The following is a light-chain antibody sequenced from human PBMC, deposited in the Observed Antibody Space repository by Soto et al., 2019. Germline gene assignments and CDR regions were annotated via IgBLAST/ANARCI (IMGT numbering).Light chain of an antibody. CDR2: GKD. J-gene: IGLJ2*01. CDR3: QCYDSSLGDNVL. CDR1: RSNIGGGYD. V-gene: IGLV1-40*01. Sequence: QPVLTQPPAVSGTPGQRVSISCTGSRSNIGGGYDVHWYLQLPGKAPKLLINGKDNRPSGVPERYAVSRSGTSASLAINGLQSKYEDVYYCQCYDSSLGDNVLFGGGTKLADL.